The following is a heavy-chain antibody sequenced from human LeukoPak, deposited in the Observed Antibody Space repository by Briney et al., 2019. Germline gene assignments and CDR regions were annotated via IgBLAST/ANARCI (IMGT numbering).Heavy chain of an antibody. CDR1: GFTFNNYA. CDR3: AKSHTTAPSAWFHP. Sequence: PGGSLRLSCAVSGFTFNNYAMTWVRQAPGKGLEWVSSIDDSGGRTYYVDAVKGRFTVSRDNPKGTLYLQLNSLRVEDTAIYYCAKSHTTAPSAWFHPWGQGTLVTVSS. D-gene: IGHD1-1*01. V-gene: IGHV3-23*01. J-gene: IGHJ5*02. CDR2: IDDSGGRT.